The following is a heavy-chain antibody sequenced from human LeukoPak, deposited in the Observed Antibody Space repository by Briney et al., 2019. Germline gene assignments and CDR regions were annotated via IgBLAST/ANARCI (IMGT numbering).Heavy chain of an antibody. Sequence: PGGSLRLSCAASGFTFSSYAMSWVRQAPGKGLEWVSAISGSGGSTYYADSVKGRFTISRDNSKNTLYLQMNGLRAEDTAVYYCAKSHVDTVYNYYFDYWGQGTLVTVSS. J-gene: IGHJ4*02. D-gene: IGHD5-18*01. CDR2: ISGSGGST. CDR1: GFTFSSYA. V-gene: IGHV3-23*01. CDR3: AKSHVDTVYNYYFDY.